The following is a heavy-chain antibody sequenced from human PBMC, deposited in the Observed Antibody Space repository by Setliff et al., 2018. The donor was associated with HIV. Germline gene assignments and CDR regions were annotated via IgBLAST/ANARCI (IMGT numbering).Heavy chain of an antibody. CDR3: ARVGDFYDGSGHYSVLDAFDM. Sequence: PSETLSLTCAVYGGSFSGYFWTWIRQPPQKRLEWIGEINHGGDTNYNPSLKSRVTISVDTSKNQFSLKLSSATAADTAVYYCARVGDFYDGSGHYSVLDAFDMWGQGTKVTVSS. J-gene: IGHJ3*02. CDR2: INHGGDT. V-gene: IGHV4-34*01. D-gene: IGHD3-22*01. CDR1: GGSFSGYF.